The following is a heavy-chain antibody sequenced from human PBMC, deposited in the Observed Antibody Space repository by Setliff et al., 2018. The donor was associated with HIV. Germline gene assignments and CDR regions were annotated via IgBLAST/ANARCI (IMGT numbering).Heavy chain of an antibody. CDR3: ARGQGVHFWVNDAFDI. CDR2: IIPIFETT. CDR1: GGTFGSYA. J-gene: IGHJ3*02. Sequence: SVKVSCKASGGTFGSYAISWVRRAPGQGLEWLGGIIPIFETTNYAQKFQGRVTITADKSTGTIYMELSSLRSDDTAVYYCARGQGVHFWVNDAFDIWGQGTMVTVSS. D-gene: IGHD3-10*01. V-gene: IGHV1-69*06.